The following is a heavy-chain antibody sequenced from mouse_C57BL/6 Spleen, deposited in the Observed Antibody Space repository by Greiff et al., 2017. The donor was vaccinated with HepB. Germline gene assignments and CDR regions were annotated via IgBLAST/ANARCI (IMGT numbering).Heavy chain of an antibody. V-gene: IGHV1-52*01. J-gene: IGHJ3*01. CDR3: ASGLKDYPTWFAY. CDR1: GYTFTSYW. D-gene: IGHD3-3*01. CDR2: IDPSDSET. Sequence: VQLQQPGAELVRPGSSVKLSCKASGYTFTSYWMHWVKQRPIQGLEWIGNIDPSDSETHYNQKFKDKATLTVDKSSSTAYMQLSSLTSEDSAVYYCASGLKDYPTWFAYWGQGTLVTVSA.